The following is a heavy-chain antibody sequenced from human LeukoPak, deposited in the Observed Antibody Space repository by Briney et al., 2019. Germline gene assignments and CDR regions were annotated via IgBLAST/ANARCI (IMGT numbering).Heavy chain of an antibody. CDR2: INAGNGNT. CDR3: ARDGLTGTTGDWFDP. V-gene: IGHV1-3*01. D-gene: IGHD1-7*01. Sequence: GASVKVSCKASGSTFSSYAMHWVRQAPGQRLEWMGWINAGNGNTRYSQKFQGRVTITRDTSASTAYMELRSLRSDDTAVYYCARDGLTGTTGDWFDPWGQGTLVTVSS. J-gene: IGHJ5*02. CDR1: GSTFSSYA.